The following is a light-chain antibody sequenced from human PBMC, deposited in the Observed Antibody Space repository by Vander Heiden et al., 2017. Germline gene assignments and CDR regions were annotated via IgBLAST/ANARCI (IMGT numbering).Light chain of an antibody. CDR1: QSVSSY. V-gene: IGKV3-11*01. CDR3: QQRSNWLGT. Sequence: EIVLTQSPATLSLSPGERTTLSCRASQSVSSYLAWYQQKPGQAPRLLIYDASNRATGIPARFSGSGSGTDFTLTISSLEPEDFAVYYCQQRSNWLGTFGHGTEVDIK. J-gene: IGKJ3*01. CDR2: DAS.